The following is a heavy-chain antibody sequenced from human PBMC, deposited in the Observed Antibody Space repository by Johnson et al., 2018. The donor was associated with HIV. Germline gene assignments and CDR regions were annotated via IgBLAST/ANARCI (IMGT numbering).Heavy chain of an antibody. CDR3: ARRYSGSYGAFDI. D-gene: IGHD1-26*01. Sequence: LEWVSGINWNGGSTGYADSVKGRFTISRDNSKKTLYLQMNSLRAEDTAVYYCARRYSGSYGAFDIWGQGTMVTVSS. J-gene: IGHJ3*02. V-gene: IGHV3-20*03. CDR2: INWNGGST.